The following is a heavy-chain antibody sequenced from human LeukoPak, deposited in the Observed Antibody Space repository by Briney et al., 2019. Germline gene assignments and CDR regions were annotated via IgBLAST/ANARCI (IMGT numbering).Heavy chain of an antibody. CDR2: INHSGST. CDR3: ARRRFMAARRWFDP. CDR1: GGSFSGYY. D-gene: IGHD6-6*01. V-gene: IGHV4-34*01. Sequence: HPSETLSLTCAVYGGSFSGYYWSWIRQPPGKGLEWIGEINHSGSTNYNPSLKSRVTISVDTSKNQFSLKLSSVTAADTAVYYCARRRFMAARRWFDPWGQGTLVTVSS. J-gene: IGHJ5*02.